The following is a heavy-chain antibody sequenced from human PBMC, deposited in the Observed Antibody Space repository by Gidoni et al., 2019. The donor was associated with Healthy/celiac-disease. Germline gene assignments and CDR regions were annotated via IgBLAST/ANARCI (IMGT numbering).Heavy chain of an antibody. Sequence: EVQLVESGGGLVQPGGSLRLPCAASAFTFSSYWMSWVRQVPGKGLEWVANIKQDGSEKYYVDSVKGRFTISRDNAKNSLYLQMNSLRAEDTAVYYCARREDFWSGYYLDYWGQGTLVTVSS. CDR3: ARREDFWSGYYLDY. CDR1: AFTFSSYW. D-gene: IGHD3-3*01. V-gene: IGHV3-7*01. CDR2: IKQDGSEK. J-gene: IGHJ4*02.